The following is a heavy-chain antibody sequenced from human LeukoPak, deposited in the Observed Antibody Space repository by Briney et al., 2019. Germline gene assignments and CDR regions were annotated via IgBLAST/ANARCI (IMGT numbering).Heavy chain of an antibody. V-gene: IGHV3-48*04. D-gene: IGHD2-2*01. CDR2: ISSSSATI. J-gene: IGHJ4*02. Sequence: GGSLRLSCAASGFTFSSHWMSWVRQAPGKGLEWVSYISSSSATIYYADSVKGRFTISRDNAKNSLYLQMNSLRAEDTALYYCAKGGYDLDYYFDYWGQGTLVTVSS. CDR3: AKGGYDLDYYFDY. CDR1: GFTFSSHW.